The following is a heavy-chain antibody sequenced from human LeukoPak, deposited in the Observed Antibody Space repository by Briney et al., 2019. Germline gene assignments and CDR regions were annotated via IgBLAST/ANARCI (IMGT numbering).Heavy chain of an antibody. CDR2: MSGRGVST. CDR3: AKDCNGGNCYIDY. CDR1: GFTFTNYA. Sequence: GGSPRLSCAASGFTFTNYAMSWVRQAPGKGLEWVSGMSGRGVSTYYADSVKGRFTISSDNSKNTLYLQMNSLRAEDTAIYYCAKDCNGGNCYIDYWGQGTLVTVAS. J-gene: IGHJ4*02. D-gene: IGHD2-15*01. V-gene: IGHV3-23*01.